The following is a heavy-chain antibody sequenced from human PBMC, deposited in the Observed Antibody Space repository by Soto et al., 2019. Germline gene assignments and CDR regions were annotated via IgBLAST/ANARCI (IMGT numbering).Heavy chain of an antibody. V-gene: IGHV3-33*01. Sequence: PGGSLRLSCAASGFTFSSYGMHWVRQAPGKGLEWVAVIWYDGSNKYYADSVKGRFTISRDNSKNTLYLQMNSLRAEDTAVYYCARDQASRFLEWTHYYYYGMDVWGQGTTVTVSS. J-gene: IGHJ6*02. CDR1: GFTFSSYG. CDR3: ARDQASRFLEWTHYYYYGMDV. D-gene: IGHD3-3*01. CDR2: IWYDGSNK.